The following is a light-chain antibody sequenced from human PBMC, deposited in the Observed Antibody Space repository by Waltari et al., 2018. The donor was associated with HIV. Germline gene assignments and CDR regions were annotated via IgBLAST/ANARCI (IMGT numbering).Light chain of an antibody. J-gene: IGLJ2*01. CDR2: DKS. CDR3: GTWDNSLSAYVL. V-gene: IGLV1-51*01. Sequence: QSVLTQPPSVSAATGQKVTISCSGSSSNIGNNYVSWYQQLPGKAPKLLIYDKSKRPSGMPDLFSASKSGTSATLVITGLQIGDEADYFCGTWDNSLSAYVLFGGGTKLTVL. CDR1: SSNIGNNY.